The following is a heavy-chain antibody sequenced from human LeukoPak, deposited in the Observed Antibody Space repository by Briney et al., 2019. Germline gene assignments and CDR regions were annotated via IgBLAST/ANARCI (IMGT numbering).Heavy chain of an antibody. CDR2: ISSSSSYI. CDR3: TSTRITIFGVVPYYMDV. J-gene: IGHJ6*03. D-gene: IGHD3-3*01. V-gene: IGHV3-21*01. CDR1: GFTFSSYS. Sequence: TGGSLRLSCAASGFTFSSYSMNWVRQAPGKGLEWVSSISSSSSYIYYADSVKGRFTIPRDNAKNSLYLQMNSLRAEDTAVYYCTSTRITIFGVVPYYMDVWGKGTTVTVSS.